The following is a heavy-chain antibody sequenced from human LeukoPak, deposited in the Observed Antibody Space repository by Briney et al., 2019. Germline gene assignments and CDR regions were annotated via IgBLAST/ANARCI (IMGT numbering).Heavy chain of an antibody. Sequence: AGSLRLSCEASGFTFSSHCMSWVRQTPGKGLEWVANIKQDGSKKYYVDSVKGRFTISRDNAKNSLYLQMSILRAADTAVYYCARVRIAVAVSAFDIWGQGTMVTLSS. D-gene: IGHD6-19*01. V-gene: IGHV3-7*01. CDR2: IKQDGSKK. CDR3: ARVRIAVAVSAFDI. J-gene: IGHJ3*02. CDR1: GFTFSSHC.